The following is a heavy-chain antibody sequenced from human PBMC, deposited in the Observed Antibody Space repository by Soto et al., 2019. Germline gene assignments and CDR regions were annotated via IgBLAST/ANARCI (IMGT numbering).Heavy chain of an antibody. D-gene: IGHD3-10*01. CDR2: MNPNSGNT. CDR3: ARGVSYYYGSGSPSY. CDR1: GYTFTSYD. J-gene: IGHJ4*02. V-gene: IGHV1-8*01. Sequence: GASVKVSCKASGYTFTSYDINWVRQATGQGPEWMGWMNPNSGNTGYAQKFQGRVTMTRNTSISTAYMELSSLRSEDTAVYYCARGVSYYYGSGSPSYWGKGTLVTVSS.